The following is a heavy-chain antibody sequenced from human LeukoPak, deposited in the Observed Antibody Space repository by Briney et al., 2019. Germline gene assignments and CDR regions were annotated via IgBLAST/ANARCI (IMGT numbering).Heavy chain of an antibody. Sequence: SETLSLTCTVSGGSISSSSYYWGWIRQPPGKGLEWIGSIYYSGSTYYNPSLKSRVTISVDTPKNQFSLKLSSVTAADTAVYYCARDLFFRYVVPAAMYFDYWGQGTLVTVSS. CDR1: GGSISSSSYY. CDR2: IYYSGST. V-gene: IGHV4-39*07. D-gene: IGHD2-2*01. CDR3: ARDLFFRYVVPAAMYFDY. J-gene: IGHJ4*02.